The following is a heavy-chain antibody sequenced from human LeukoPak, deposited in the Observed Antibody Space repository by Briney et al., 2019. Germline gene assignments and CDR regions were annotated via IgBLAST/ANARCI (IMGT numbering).Heavy chain of an antibody. V-gene: IGHV3-23*01. Sequence: GGSLRLSCAASGFTFRSYAMSWVRQAPGKGLEWVSGVRGDGGSTYYADSVKGRFTISRDNSKNTLYLQMNSLRAEDTAMYYCARDMTMAGEVPQYWGQGTLVTASS. CDR3: ARDMTMAGEVPQY. J-gene: IGHJ4*02. CDR1: GFTFRSYA. CDR2: VRGDGGST. D-gene: IGHD6-19*01.